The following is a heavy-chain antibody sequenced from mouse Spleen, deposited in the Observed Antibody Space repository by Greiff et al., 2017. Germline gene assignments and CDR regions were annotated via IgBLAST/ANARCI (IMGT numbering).Heavy chain of an antibody. CDR1: GFSLTSYG. D-gene: IGHD1-2*01. CDR3: ARVGDITTAYAMDY. J-gene: IGHJ4*01. CDR2: IWAGGST. Sequence: VKLVESGPGLVAPSQSLSITCTVSGFSLTSYGVHWVRQPPGKGLEWLGVIWAGGSTNYNSALMSRLSISKDNSKSQVFLKMNSLQTDDTAMYYCARVGDITTAYAMDYWGQGTSVTVSS. V-gene: IGHV2-9*02.